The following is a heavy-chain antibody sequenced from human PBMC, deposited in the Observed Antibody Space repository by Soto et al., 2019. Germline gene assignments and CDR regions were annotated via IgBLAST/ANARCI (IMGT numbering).Heavy chain of an antibody. Sequence: GGSLRLSCVASGFSFRSYGMHWVRQAPGKGLEWVAVIWFDGSQKHYEDSVQGRFTVSRDNSKDTMFLEMNSLRVEDTAVYYCARFYDNTAWPAFWGQGTLVTVSS. CDR3: ARFYDNTAWPAF. J-gene: IGHJ4*02. D-gene: IGHD3-22*01. CDR2: IWFDGSQK. V-gene: IGHV3-33*08. CDR1: GFSFRSYG.